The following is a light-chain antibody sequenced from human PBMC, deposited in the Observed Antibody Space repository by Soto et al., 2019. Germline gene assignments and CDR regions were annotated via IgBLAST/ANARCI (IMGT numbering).Light chain of an antibody. CDR1: GRDIGAYDY. V-gene: IGLV2-14*01. Sequence: QSLLTQPASVSWSPGQSITISCTGSGRDIGAYDYVSWYQQHPGKAPKLLIYGVKNRPSGVSYRFSASKSAFTASLTISGLQAEDEAHYYCSSYTTSYFYVFGPGTKVTVL. CDR2: GVK. J-gene: IGLJ1*01. CDR3: SSYTTSYFYV.